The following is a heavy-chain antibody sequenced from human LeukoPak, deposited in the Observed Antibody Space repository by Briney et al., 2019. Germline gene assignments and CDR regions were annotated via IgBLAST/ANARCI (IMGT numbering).Heavy chain of an antibody. CDR3: ARGGSSWSDFFDY. Sequence: PSETLSLTCTVSGGSISSYYWSWIRQPPGKGLEWIGYIYYSGSTNYNPSLKSRVTISVDTSKNQFSLKLSSVTAADTAVYYCARGGSSWSDFFDYWGQGTLVTVSS. D-gene: IGHD6-13*01. V-gene: IGHV4-59*01. CDR2: IYYSGST. J-gene: IGHJ4*02. CDR1: GGSISSYY.